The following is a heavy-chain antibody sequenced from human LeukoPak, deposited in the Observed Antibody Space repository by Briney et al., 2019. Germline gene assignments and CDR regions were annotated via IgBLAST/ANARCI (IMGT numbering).Heavy chain of an antibody. CDR1: GGSISSYY. CDR3: ARGIVVVPAAPHYFDY. V-gene: IGHV4-59*01. D-gene: IGHD2-2*01. CDR2: IYYSGST. J-gene: IGHJ4*02. Sequence: SETLSLTCTVSGGSISSYYWSWIRQPPGKGLEWIGYIYYSGSTNYNPSLKSRVTISVDTSKNQFSLKLSSVTAADTAVYYCARGIVVVPAAPHYFDYWGQGTLVTVSS.